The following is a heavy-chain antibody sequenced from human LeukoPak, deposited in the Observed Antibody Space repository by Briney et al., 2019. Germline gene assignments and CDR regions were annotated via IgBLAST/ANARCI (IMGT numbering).Heavy chain of an antibody. J-gene: IGHJ6*02. Sequence: GSLKLSCAASGFTFSGSAMHWVRQASWKGLEWVGRIRSKANSYATAYAASVKGRFTISRDDSKNTAYLQMNSLKTEDTAVYYCTRHLGYYYGMDVWGQGTTVTVSS. V-gene: IGHV3-73*01. CDR1: GFTFSGSA. CDR3: TRHLGYYYGMDV. CDR2: IRSKANSYAT. D-gene: IGHD3-16*01.